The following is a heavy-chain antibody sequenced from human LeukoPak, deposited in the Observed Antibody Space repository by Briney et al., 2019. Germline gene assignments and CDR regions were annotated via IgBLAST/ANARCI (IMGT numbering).Heavy chain of an antibody. V-gene: IGHV4-34*01. CDR2: INHGGST. Sequence: SETLSLTCAVYGESFSGYYWSWIRQPPGKGLEWIGEINHGGSTNYNPSLKSRVTISVDTSKNQFSLKLSSVTAADTAVYYCARSPLIVVVPAAKNYYYYGMDVWGQGTTVTVSS. J-gene: IGHJ6*02. CDR1: GESFSGYY. CDR3: ARSPLIVVVPAAKNYYYYGMDV. D-gene: IGHD2-2*01.